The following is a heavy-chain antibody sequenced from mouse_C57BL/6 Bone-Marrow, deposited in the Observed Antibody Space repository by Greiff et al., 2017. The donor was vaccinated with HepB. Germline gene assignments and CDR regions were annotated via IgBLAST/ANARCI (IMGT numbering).Heavy chain of an antibody. J-gene: IGHJ2*01. CDR3: ARRRAYLPFDY. CDR2: INPGSGGT. D-gene: IGHD5-5*01. CDR1: GYAFTNYL. V-gene: IGHV1-54*01. Sequence: VKLMESGAELVRPGTSVKVSCKASGYAFTNYLIEWVKQRPGQGLEWIGVINPGSGGTNYNEKFKGKATLTADKSSSTAYMQLSSLTSEDSAVYFCARRRAYLPFDYWGQGTTLTVSS.